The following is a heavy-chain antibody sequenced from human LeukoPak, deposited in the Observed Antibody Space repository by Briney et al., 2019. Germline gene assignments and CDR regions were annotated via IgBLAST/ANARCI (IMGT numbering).Heavy chain of an antibody. Sequence: PGGSLRLSCAASGFTFSSYSMNWVPQAPGKGLEWVSSISSSSSYIYYADSVKGRFTISRDNAKNSLYLQMNSLRAEDTAVYYCAREHEQWLVLACGWGMDVWGQGTTVTVSS. J-gene: IGHJ6*02. CDR1: GFTFSSYS. CDR2: ISSSSSYI. V-gene: IGHV3-21*01. CDR3: AREHEQWLVLACGWGMDV. D-gene: IGHD6-19*01.